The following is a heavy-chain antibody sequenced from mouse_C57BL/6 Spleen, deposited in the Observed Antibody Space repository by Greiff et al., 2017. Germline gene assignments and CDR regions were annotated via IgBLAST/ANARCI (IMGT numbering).Heavy chain of an antibody. V-gene: IGHV2-6-1*01. CDR3: ARHNDYDPYYAMDY. CDR1: GFSLTSYG. D-gene: IGHD2-4*01. Sequence: QVQLKESGPGLVAPSQSLSITCTVSGFSLTSYGVHWVRQPPGKGLEWLVVIWSDGSTTYNSALKSILSISKDNSKSQVFLKMNSLQTDDTAMYYCARHNDYDPYYAMDYWGQGTSVTVSS. CDR2: IWSDGST. J-gene: IGHJ4*01.